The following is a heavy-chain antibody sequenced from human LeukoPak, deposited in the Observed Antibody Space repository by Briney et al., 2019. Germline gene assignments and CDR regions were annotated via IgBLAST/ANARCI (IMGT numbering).Heavy chain of an antibody. D-gene: IGHD6-19*01. CDR2: ITSPVGRI. J-gene: IGHJ4*02. CDR1: GFTFSTYS. V-gene: IGHV3-21*01. CDR3: ATDGRSSGWYGFDY. Sequence: PGGSLRLSCAASGFTFSTYSMNWARQAPGKGLEWVSSITSPVGRIYYADSLKGRITISRDNARSTLYLQMNSLRAEDTAVYYCATDGRSSGWYGFDYWGQGILVTVSS.